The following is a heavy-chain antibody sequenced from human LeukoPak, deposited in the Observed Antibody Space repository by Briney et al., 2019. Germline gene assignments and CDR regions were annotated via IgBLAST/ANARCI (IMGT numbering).Heavy chain of an antibody. V-gene: IGHV4-39*01. D-gene: IGHD6-19*01. CDR2: IYYSGST. CDR3: ARQFYNSGPSRVFDY. Sequence: PSETLSLTRTLSGGPISSSSYYWRWIRQPPGKGLEWIGGIYYSGSTNYNPSLKSRLTISVDTSKNQFSLKLSSVTAADTAVYYCARQFYNSGPSRVFDYWGQGTLVTVSS. CDR1: GGPISSSSYY. J-gene: IGHJ4*02.